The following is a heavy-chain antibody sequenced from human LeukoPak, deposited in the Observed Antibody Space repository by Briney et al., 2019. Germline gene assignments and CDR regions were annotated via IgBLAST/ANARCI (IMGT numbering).Heavy chain of an antibody. CDR2: IYSGGST. CDR3: ARGAIYCSSTSCWIDY. V-gene: IGHV3-53*01. D-gene: IGHD2-2*01. J-gene: IGHJ4*02. CDR1: GFTVSSNY. Sequence: GGFLRLSCAASGFTVSSNYMSWVRQAPGKGLEWVSVIYSGGSTYYADSVKGRFTISRDNSKNTLYLQMNSLRAEDTAVYYCARGAIYCSSTSCWIDYWGQGTLVTVSS.